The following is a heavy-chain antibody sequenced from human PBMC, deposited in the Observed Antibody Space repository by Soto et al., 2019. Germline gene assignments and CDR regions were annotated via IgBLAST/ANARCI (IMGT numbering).Heavy chain of an antibody. J-gene: IGHJ6*02. CDR3: ARYCAGNACYARNYYAMDV. Sequence: QVQLVQSAGEVKKPGASAIVSCQASGYTFRNYIIAWLRQAPGQGLEWMGWISPYNGNTNYARQFRGGITLTTDSSASAAYLEQRNIGSDYAATYYCARYCAGNACYARNYYAMDVWGQGTTVSVSS. D-gene: IGHD2-2*01. V-gene: IGHV1-18*01. CDR1: GYTFRNYI. CDR2: ISPYNGNT.